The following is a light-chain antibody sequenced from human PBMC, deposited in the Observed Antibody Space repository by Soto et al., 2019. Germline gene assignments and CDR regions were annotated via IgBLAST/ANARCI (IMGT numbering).Light chain of an antibody. Sequence: EIVLTQSPARLSLSPGQRATLSCRASQSVSSKLAWYQQRPGQAPRLLIYSASTRATGIPARFSGSGSGTEFTLTISSLQSEHFAVYYCHQYNHWLTWTFGQGPKVDIK. CDR3: HQYNHWLTWT. V-gene: IGKV3-15*01. CDR1: QSVSSK. J-gene: IGKJ1*01. CDR2: SAS.